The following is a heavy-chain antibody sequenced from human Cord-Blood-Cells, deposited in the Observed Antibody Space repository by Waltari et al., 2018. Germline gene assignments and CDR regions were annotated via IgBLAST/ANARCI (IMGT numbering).Heavy chain of an antibody. CDR1: GGSFSGYY. J-gene: IGHJ4*02. CDR3: ARGSGSYYY. V-gene: IGHV4-34*01. Sequence: QVQLQQWGAGLLKPSETLSLTCAVYGGSFSGYYWSWIRQPPGKGLEWIGESNLSGSTNYHPSLKSRVTISVDTSKNQFSLKLSSVTAADTAVYYCARGSGSYYYWGQGTLVTVSS. D-gene: IGHD1-26*01. CDR2: SNLSGST.